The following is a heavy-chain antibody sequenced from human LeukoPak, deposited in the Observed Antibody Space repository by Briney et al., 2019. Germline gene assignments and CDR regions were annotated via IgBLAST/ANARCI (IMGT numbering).Heavy chain of an antibody. CDR1: GHKFIAYY. D-gene: IGHD5-18*01. Sequence: ASVKVSCKASGHKFIAYYMHWVRQAPGQGLEWLGWINSNSGGTHYAQKFQGRVTMTRDTSISTAYMELRRLRSDDTAVYYCTQHLDGQLWNFDYWGQGTVVTVSS. J-gene: IGHJ4*02. CDR2: INSNSGGT. CDR3: TQHLDGQLWNFDY. V-gene: IGHV1-2*02.